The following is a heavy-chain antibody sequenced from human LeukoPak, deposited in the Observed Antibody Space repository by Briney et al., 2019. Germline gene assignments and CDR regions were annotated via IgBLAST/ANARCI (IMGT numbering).Heavy chain of an antibody. V-gene: IGHV3-21*01. Sequence: GGSLRLSCAASGFTFSSYSMNWVRQAPGKGLEWVSSISSSSYIYYADSVKGRFTISRDNAKNSLYLQMNSLRAEDTAVYYCARDEYYYDSSGYFDYWGQGTLVTVSS. CDR2: ISSSSYI. D-gene: IGHD3-22*01. J-gene: IGHJ4*02. CDR3: ARDEYYYDSSGYFDY. CDR1: GFTFSSYS.